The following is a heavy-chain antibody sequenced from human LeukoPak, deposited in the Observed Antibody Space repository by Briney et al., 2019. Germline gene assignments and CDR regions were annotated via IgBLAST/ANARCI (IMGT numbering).Heavy chain of an antibody. J-gene: IGHJ4*02. CDR3: AKDSLVGYCSGTSCYGFDY. CDR2: ISGSGGST. D-gene: IGHD2-2*01. CDR1: GFTFSSYA. Sequence: GGSLRLSCAASGFTFSSYAMSWVRQAPGKGLEWVSAISGSGGSTYYADSVKGRFTISRDNSKNTLYLQMNSLRAEDTAVYYCAKDSLVGYCSGTSCYGFDYWGQGTLVTVSS. V-gene: IGHV3-23*01.